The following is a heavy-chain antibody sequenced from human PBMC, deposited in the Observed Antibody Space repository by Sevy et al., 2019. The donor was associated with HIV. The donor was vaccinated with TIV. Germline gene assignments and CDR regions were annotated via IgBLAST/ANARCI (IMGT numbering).Heavy chain of an antibody. Sequence: GGSLRLSCAASGFSLNTYWLSWVRQAPGKGLEWVANINQDGSQKYYVDSVKGRFTVSRDNAQKSLYLQMNSLRVEDTAVYYCARDSGQQLADMGLFDYWGQGALVTVSS. J-gene: IGHJ4*02. CDR1: GFSLNTYW. V-gene: IGHV3-7*01. CDR2: INQDGSQK. D-gene: IGHD6-13*01. CDR3: ARDSGQQLADMGLFDY.